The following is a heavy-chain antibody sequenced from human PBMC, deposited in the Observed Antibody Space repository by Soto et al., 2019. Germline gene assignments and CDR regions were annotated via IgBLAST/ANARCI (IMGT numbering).Heavy chain of an antibody. J-gene: IGHJ4*02. D-gene: IGHD6-19*01. Sequence: EVQLLESGGGVVQPGGSLRLSCVASGFNFKKFAMSWVRQAPGEGLDWVSGISCCGGSTSYADSVKGRFSIARDDSKNTLSLQMNNLRVEDTAQYSCAKADGEQWLIPHLDKWGQGTLVTVS. CDR2: ISCCGGST. V-gene: IGHV3-23*01. CDR3: AKADGEQWLIPHLDK. CDR1: GFNFKKFA.